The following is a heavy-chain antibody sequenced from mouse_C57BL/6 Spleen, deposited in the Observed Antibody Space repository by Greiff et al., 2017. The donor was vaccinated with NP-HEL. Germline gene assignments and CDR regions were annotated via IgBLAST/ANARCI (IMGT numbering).Heavy chain of an antibody. D-gene: IGHD4-1*01. CDR3: ARLWDGYFDV. CDR2: ISSGGSYT. CDR1: GFTFSSYG. V-gene: IGHV5-6*01. Sequence: DVQLVESGGDLVKPGGSLKLSCAASGFTFSSYGMSWVRQTPDKRLEWVATISSGGSYTYYPDSVKGRFTISRDHAKNTLYLQMSSLKSEDTAMYYCARLWDGYFDVWGTGTTVTVSS. J-gene: IGHJ1*03.